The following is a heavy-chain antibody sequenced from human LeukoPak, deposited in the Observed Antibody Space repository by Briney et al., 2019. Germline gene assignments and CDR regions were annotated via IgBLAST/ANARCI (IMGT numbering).Heavy chain of an antibody. CDR1: GYNFPSYG. CDR2: ISGYNGNT. CDR3: ASGREGYNPSVF. V-gene: IGHV1-18*01. J-gene: IGHJ4*02. D-gene: IGHD5-24*01. Sequence: ASVKVSCKASGYNFPSYGISWVRQAPGQGLEWMGWISGYNGNTNYEQKYQGRVTLTTDTSTSTAYMELRYLRSDDTAVYYCASGREGYNPSVFWGQGTLVTVSS.